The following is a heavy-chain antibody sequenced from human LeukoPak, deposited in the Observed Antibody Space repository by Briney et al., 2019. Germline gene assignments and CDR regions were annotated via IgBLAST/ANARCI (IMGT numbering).Heavy chain of an antibody. V-gene: IGHV4-59*12. D-gene: IGHD2-2*01. CDR2: IYYSGST. J-gene: IGHJ6*04. CDR1: GGSISSYY. Sequence: PSETLSLTCTVSGGSISSYYWSWIRQPPGKGLEWIGYIYYSGSTNYNPSLKSRVTISVDTPKNQFSLKLRSGTAADTAVYYCARGGDIVVVPAAIPYYYYGMDVWGKGTTVTVSS. CDR3: ARGGDIVVVPAAIPYYYYGMDV.